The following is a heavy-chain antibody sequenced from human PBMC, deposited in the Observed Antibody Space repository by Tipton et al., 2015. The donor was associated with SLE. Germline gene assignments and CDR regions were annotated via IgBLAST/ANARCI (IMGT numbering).Heavy chain of an antibody. V-gene: IGHV4-38-2*01. CDR1: GFTFSSYA. CDR3: ARAATRIEGMDV. D-gene: IGHD1-26*01. Sequence: LRLSCAASGFTFSSYAMSWVRQAPGKGLEWVGSIYYSGSTYYNPSLKSRVTISVDTSKNQFSLKLSSVTAADTAVYYCARAATRIEGMDVWGKGTTVTVSS. CDR2: IYYSGST. J-gene: IGHJ6*03.